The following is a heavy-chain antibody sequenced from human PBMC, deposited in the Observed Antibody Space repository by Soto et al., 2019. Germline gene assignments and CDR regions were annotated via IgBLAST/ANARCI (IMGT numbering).Heavy chain of an antibody. V-gene: IGHV4-31*03. D-gene: IGHD3-22*01. CDR2: IYYSGST. CDR3: AREPGSGYYLEAFDI. Sequence: SETLSLTCTVSDGSISSGGYYWSWIRQHPGKGLEWIGYIYYSGSTYYNPSLKSRVTISVDTSKNQFSLKLSSVTAADTAVYYCAREPGSGYYLEAFDIWGQGTMVTVSS. CDR1: DGSISSGGYY. J-gene: IGHJ3*02.